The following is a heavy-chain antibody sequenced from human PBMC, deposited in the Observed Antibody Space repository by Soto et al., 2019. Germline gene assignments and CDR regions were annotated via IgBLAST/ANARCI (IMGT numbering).Heavy chain of an antibody. CDR3: ARPYSGYDYTGYYFDY. J-gene: IGHJ4*02. D-gene: IGHD5-12*01. CDR1: GGSISSSSYY. Sequence: SETLSLTCTVSGGSISSSSYYWGWIRQPPGKGLEWIGSIYYSGSTYYNPSLKSRVAISVDTSKNQFSLKLSSVTAADTAVYYCARPYSGYDYTGYYFDYWGQGTLVTVSS. V-gene: IGHV4-39*01. CDR2: IYYSGST.